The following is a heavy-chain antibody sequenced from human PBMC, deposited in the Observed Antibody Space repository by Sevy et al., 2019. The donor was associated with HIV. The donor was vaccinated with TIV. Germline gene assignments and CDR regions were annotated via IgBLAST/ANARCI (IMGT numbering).Heavy chain of an antibody. D-gene: IGHD2-8*02. V-gene: IGHV3-23*01. J-gene: IGHJ5*02. CDR1: GFTLSSYA. CDR2: ISISGADK. Sequence: GGSLRLSCAASGFTLSSYAMSWVRQAPGKGLEWVSSISISGADKYYADSVKGRFTISRDNSQNRLYLQMNSLRAEETALYYCAKALVETEDKNEFDPWGQGTLLTVSS. CDR3: AKALVETEDKNEFDP.